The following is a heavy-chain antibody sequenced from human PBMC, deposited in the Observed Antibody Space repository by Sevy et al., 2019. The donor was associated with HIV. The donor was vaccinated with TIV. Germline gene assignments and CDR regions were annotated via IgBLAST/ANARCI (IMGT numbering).Heavy chain of an antibody. V-gene: IGHV3-21*01. CDR1: GFTFSSYS. J-gene: IGHJ4*02. D-gene: IGHD3-10*01. CDR2: ISSSSSYI. CDR3: ARGWFGEFYFDY. Sequence: GGSLRLSCAASGFTFSSYSMNWVRQAPGKGLEWVSSISSSSSYIYYADSVKGRFTISRDNAKNSLYLQMNSLRAEDTAVYYCARGWFGEFYFDYWGQGTLVTVSS.